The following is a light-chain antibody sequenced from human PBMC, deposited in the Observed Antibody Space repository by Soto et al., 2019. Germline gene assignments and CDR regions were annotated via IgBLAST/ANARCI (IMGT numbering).Light chain of an antibody. J-gene: IGKJ1*01. CDR3: QQYETSPWT. V-gene: IGKV3-20*01. CDR1: QRSSTY. CDR2: GAS. Sequence: EIVLTQSPGTLSLSPGERATLSCRASQRSSTYLAWYQQKPGQAPRLVMYGASNRATDIPDRFTDSGSGTDFTLTISSLEPEDFAVYYCQQYETSPWTFGQGTRVEIK.